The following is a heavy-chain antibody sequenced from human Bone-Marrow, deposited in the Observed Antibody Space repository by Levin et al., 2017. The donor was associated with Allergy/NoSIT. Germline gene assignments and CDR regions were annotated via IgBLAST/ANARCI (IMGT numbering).Heavy chain of an antibody. D-gene: IGHD4-17*01. CDR1: GFTFSSYS. J-gene: IGHJ4*02. Sequence: GESLKISCAASGFTFSSYSMNWVRQAPGKGLEWVSSITSSSSYIYYADSVKGRFTISRDNAKNSLYLQMNSLRAEDTAVYYCARGDDYGDWDYWGQGTLVTVSS. V-gene: IGHV3-21*01. CDR2: ITSSSSYI. CDR3: ARGDDYGDWDY.